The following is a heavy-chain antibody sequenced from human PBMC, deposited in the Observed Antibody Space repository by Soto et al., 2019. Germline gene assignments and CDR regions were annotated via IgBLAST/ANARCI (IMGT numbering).Heavy chain of an antibody. CDR3: ARESITMVRGVIITNWFDH. CDR1: GGTFSSYA. Sequence: QVQLVQSGAEVKKPGSSVKVSCKASGGTFSSYAISWVRQAPGQGLEWMGVIIPIFGTANYAQKFQGRVTINADESTSTAYMELSSLRSEDTAVYYCARESITMVRGVIITNWFDHWGQGPLVTVSS. V-gene: IGHV1-69*01. D-gene: IGHD3-10*01. CDR2: IIPIFGTA. J-gene: IGHJ5*02.